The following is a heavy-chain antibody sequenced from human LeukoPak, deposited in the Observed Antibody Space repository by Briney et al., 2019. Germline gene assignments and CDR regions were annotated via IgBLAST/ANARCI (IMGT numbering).Heavy chain of an antibody. J-gene: IGHJ3*02. Sequence: GGSLRLSCAASGFTFSSHGMSWVRQAPGKGLEWVSAISGSGGSTYYADSVKGRFTISRDNSKNTLYLQMNSLRAEDTAVYYCAKPTHYYYDSSGYYDAFDIWGQGTMVTVSS. V-gene: IGHV3-23*01. CDR2: ISGSGGST. D-gene: IGHD3-22*01. CDR3: AKPTHYYYDSSGYYDAFDI. CDR1: GFTFSSHG.